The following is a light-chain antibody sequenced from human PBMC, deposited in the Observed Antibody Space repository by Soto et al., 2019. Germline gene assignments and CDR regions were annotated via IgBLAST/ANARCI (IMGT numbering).Light chain of an antibody. CDR3: QKYSSTALYT. Sequence: DIVMTQSPDSLAVSLGERATINCKSSQSVLYSSNNKNYLAWYQQKPGQRPKLLIYLASTRESGVPDRFSGSGSVTDFTLTIRSLHAEDVAVYYCQKYSSTALYTFGQGPKLAIK. J-gene: IGKJ2*01. V-gene: IGKV4-1*01. CDR2: LAS. CDR1: QSVLYSSNNKNY.